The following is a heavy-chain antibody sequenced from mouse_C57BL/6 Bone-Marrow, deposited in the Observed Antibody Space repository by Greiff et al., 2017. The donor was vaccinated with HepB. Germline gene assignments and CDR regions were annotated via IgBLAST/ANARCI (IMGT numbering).Heavy chain of an antibody. CDR2: IYPRSGNT. CDR1: GYTFTSYG. Sequence: QVQLKQSGAELARPGASVKLSCKASGYTFTSYGISWVKQRTGQGLEWIGEIYPRSGNTYYNEKFKGKATLTADKSSSTAYMELRSLTSEDSAVYFCAREDYDSSYYFDYWGQGTTLTVSS. V-gene: IGHV1-81*01. J-gene: IGHJ2*01. CDR3: AREDYDSSYYFDY. D-gene: IGHD2-4*01.